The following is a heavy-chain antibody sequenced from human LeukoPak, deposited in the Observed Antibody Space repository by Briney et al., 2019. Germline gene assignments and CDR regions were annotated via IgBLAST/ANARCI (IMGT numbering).Heavy chain of an antibody. CDR1: GGSISSSSYY. J-gene: IGHJ4*02. D-gene: IGHD3-3*01. V-gene: IGHV4-39*07. CDR3: TTYDFWSGPAFDY. CDR2: IYYSGST. Sequence: PSETLSLTCTVSGGSISSSSYYWGWIRQPPGKGLEWIGSIYYSGSTYYNPSLKSRVTISVDTSKNQFSLKLSSVTAEDTAVYYCTTYDFWSGPAFDYWGQGTLVTVSS.